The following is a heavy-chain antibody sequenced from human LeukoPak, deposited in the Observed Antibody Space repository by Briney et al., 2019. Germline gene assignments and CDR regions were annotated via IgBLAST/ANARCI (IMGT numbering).Heavy chain of an antibody. CDR1: GGSISSGGYY. CDR3: ARGAKMATRGFDY. CDR2: IYNSGRS. D-gene: IGHD5-12*01. Sequence: PSETLSLTCTVSGGSISSGGYYWNWIRQHPGKGLEWIGYIYNSGRSHTKPSLKSRVTISGDTSKNQLSLKLRYVTAADTAVYYCARGAKMATRGFDYWGQRTLVTVSS. V-gene: IGHV4-31*03. J-gene: IGHJ4*02.